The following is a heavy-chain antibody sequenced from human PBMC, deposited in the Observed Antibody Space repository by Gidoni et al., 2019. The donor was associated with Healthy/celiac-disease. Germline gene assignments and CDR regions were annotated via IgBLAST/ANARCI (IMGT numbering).Heavy chain of an antibody. CDR1: GFTFSSYW. D-gene: IGHD1-26*01. J-gene: IGHJ3*02. Sequence: EVQLVESGGGLVQPGGSLRLSCAASGFTFSSYWMHWVRQAPGKGLVWVSRINSDGSSTSDADSVKGRFTISRDNAKNTLYLQMNSLRAEDTAVYYCARPRASVGAPRSLAFDIWGQGTMVTVSS. CDR3: ARPRASVGAPRSLAFDI. V-gene: IGHV3-74*01. CDR2: INSDGSST.